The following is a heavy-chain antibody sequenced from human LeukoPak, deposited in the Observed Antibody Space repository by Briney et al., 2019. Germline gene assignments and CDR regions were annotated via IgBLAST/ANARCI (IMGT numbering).Heavy chain of an antibody. Sequence: ASVKVSCKASGYTFTNNHLYWVRQAPGQGLEWMGWIDPNSGVTNFAQNFQGRLTMTTDTSINTAYMELSRLTSDDTTVYYCARELGINAFDVWGQGTLVTVSS. J-gene: IGHJ3*01. CDR1: GYTFTNNH. V-gene: IGHV1-2*02. CDR2: IDPNSGVT. D-gene: IGHD1-26*01. CDR3: ARELGINAFDV.